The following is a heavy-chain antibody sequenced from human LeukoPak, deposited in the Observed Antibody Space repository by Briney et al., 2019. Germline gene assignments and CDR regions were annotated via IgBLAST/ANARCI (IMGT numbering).Heavy chain of an antibody. V-gene: IGHV3-23*01. CDR2: ISGSGGST. D-gene: IGHD3-22*01. CDR1: GFTFSSYA. Sequence: GGSLRLSCAASGFTFSSYAMSWVRQASGKGLEWVSAISGSGGSTYYADSVKGRFTISRDNSKNTLYLQMNSLRAEDTAVYYCAKDLLYYYDSSGYYSSLLEDDYWGQGTLVTVSS. CDR3: AKDLLYYYDSSGYYSSLLEDDY. J-gene: IGHJ4*02.